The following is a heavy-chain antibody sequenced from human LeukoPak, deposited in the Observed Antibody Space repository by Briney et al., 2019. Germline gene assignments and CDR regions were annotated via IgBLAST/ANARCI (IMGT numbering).Heavy chain of an antibody. CDR2: IWYDGSNK. D-gene: IGHD5-12*01. Sequence: PGGSLRLSCAASGFSLRSYGMHWVRQAPGKGLEWVAVIWYDGSNKYYADSVKGRFTISRDNSKNTLYLRMNSLRAEDTAVYYCASDRGGYYRGGYFDYWGQGTLVTVSS. J-gene: IGHJ4*02. CDR1: GFSLRSYG. V-gene: IGHV3-33*01. CDR3: ASDRGGYYRGGYFDY.